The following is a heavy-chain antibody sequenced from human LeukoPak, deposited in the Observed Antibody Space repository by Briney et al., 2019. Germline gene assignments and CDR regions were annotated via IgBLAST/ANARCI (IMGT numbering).Heavy chain of an antibody. J-gene: IGHJ5*02. CDR1: GGSISSYY. D-gene: IGHD6-13*01. CDR2: IYTSGST. Sequence: SETLSLTCTVSGGSISSYYWSWIRQPAGKGLEWIGRIYTSGSTNYNPSLKSRVTMSVDTSKNQFSLKLSSVTAADTAVYYCARDILGIAAAGYPNWFDPWGQGTLVTVSS. V-gene: IGHV4-4*07. CDR3: ARDILGIAAAGYPNWFDP.